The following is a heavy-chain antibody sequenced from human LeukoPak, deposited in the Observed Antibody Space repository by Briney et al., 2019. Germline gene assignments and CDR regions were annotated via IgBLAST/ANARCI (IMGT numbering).Heavy chain of an antibody. CDR2: IIPILGIA. Sequence: GASVKVSCKASGGTFSSYTTSWVRQAPGQGLEWMGRIIPILGIANYAQKFQGRVTITADKSTSTAYMELSSLRSEDTAVYYCARNYYDSSGYYSPFDYWGQGTLVTVSS. CDR1: GGTFSSYT. D-gene: IGHD3-22*01. V-gene: IGHV1-69*02. CDR3: ARNYYDSSGYYSPFDY. J-gene: IGHJ4*02.